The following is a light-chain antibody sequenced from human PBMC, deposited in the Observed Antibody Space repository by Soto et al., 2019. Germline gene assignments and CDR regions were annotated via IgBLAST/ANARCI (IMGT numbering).Light chain of an antibody. CDR2: DTS. V-gene: IGKV3-15*01. J-gene: IGKJ4*01. Sequence: LKQSPGTLFFKTQERATLSCMSSQSVSSSYLAWYQQKPGQTPRLLIYDTSTRATGVPNRFSGSRSGAEFTLTINSLQSEDFAVYYCQPYTNWPLTFGGGSNV. CDR1: QSVSSSY. CDR3: QPYTNWPLT.